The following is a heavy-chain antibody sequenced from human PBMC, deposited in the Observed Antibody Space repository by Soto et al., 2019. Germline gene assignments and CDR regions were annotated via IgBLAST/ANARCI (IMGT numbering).Heavy chain of an antibody. CDR1: GASISSYY. V-gene: IGHV4-59*01. CDR2: MHHTQGT. CDR3: ARVPFVGYFDWLDP. D-gene: IGHD3-9*01. Sequence: SETLSLTCSVSGASISSYYWTWIRQPPGGGLEWIGYMHHTQGTNDNPSLRGRAHMSIGTSMNQFSLRLTSVTAVDTAVYYCARVPFVGYFDWLDPWGHGTLVTVSS. J-gene: IGHJ5*02.